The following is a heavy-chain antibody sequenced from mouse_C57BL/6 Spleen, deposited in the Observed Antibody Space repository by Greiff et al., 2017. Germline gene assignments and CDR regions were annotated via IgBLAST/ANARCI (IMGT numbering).Heavy chain of an antibody. Sequence: VQLQQPGAELVMPGASVKLSCKASGYTFTSYWMHWVKQRPGQGLEWIGEIDPSDSYTNYNQKFKGKSTLTVEKSSSTAYMQLSSLTSEDSAVYYCARSNDPYAMDYWGQGTSVTVSS. V-gene: IGHV1-69*01. CDR2: IDPSDSYT. D-gene: IGHD2-3*01. CDR1: GYTFTSYW. CDR3: ARSNDPYAMDY. J-gene: IGHJ4*01.